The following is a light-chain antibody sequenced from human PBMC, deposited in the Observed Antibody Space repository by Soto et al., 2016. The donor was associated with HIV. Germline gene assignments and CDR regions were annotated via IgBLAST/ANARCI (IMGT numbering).Light chain of an antibody. CDR2: ENM. CDR1: KLGDKY. CDR3: QAWDSNTAT. Sequence: SYELTQPPSVSVSPGQTASIACSGDKLGDKYTSWYQQKPGQSPVLVIYENMERPSGIPERFSGSNSGNTATLTISGTQAMDEADYYCQAWDSNTATFGGGTKLTV. J-gene: IGLJ2*01. V-gene: IGLV3-1*01.